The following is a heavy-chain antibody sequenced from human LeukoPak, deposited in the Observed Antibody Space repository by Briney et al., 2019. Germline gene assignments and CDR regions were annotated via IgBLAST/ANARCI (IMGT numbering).Heavy chain of an antibody. J-gene: IGHJ4*02. CDR2: INHSGST. D-gene: IGHD5-18*01. CDR3: ARAPAYDTAMGRYYFDY. V-gene: IGHV4-34*01. Sequence: KPSETLSLTCAVYGGSFSGYHWSWICQPPGKGREWNGEINHSGSTNYNPSLKSRVTISVDTSKNQFSLKLSSVTAADTAVYYCARAPAYDTAMGRYYFDYWGQATLVTVSS. CDR1: GGSFSGYH.